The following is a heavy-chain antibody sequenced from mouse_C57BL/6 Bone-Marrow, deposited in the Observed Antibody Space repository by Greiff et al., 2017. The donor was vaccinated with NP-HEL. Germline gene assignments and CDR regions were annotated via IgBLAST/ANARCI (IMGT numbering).Heavy chain of an antibody. CDR1: GFTFSSYG. CDR3: ARHPLYDGYPFAY. D-gene: IGHD2-3*01. CDR2: ISSGGSYT. V-gene: IGHV5-6*01. Sequence: EVKLMESGGDLVKPGGSLKLSCAASGFTFSSYGMSWVRQTPDKRLEWVATISSGGSYTYYPDSVKGRFTISRDNAKNTLYLQMSSLKSEDTAMYYCARHPLYDGYPFAYWGQGTLGTVSA. J-gene: IGHJ3*01.